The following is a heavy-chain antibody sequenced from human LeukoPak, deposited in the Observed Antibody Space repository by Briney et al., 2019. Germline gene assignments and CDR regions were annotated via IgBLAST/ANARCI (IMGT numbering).Heavy chain of an antibody. CDR1: GGSISSYY. D-gene: IGHD6-13*01. J-gene: IGHJ5*02. CDR2: IYYSGST. CDR3: AREVLAAGSLWFDP. Sequence: PSETLSLTCTVSGGSISSYYWSWIRQPPGKGLEWIGYIYYSGSTNYSPSLKSRVTISVDTSKNQFSLKLSSVTAADTAVYYCAREVLAAGSLWFDPWGQGTLVTVSS. V-gene: IGHV4-59*01.